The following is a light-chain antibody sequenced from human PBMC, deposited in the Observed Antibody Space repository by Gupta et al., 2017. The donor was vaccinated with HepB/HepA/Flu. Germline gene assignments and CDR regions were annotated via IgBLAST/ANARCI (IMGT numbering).Light chain of an antibody. Sequence: EIVLTQSPGTLSLSPGERATLSCRASQSGSSSYLAWYQQKPGQAPRLLIYGASSRDTGIPDRFSGSGSGTDFTLTISRREPEDFAVYYCQQYGSSPPWTFGQGTKVEIK. CDR3: QQYGSSPPWT. CDR1: QSGSSSY. CDR2: GAS. J-gene: IGKJ1*01. V-gene: IGKV3-20*01.